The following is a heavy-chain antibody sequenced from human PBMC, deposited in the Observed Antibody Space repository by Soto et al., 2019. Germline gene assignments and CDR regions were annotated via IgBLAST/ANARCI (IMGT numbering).Heavy chain of an antibody. V-gene: IGHV3-30*18. CDR2: ISYDGTNK. Sequence: PGGSLRLSCAASGFTFSSYGMHWVRQAPGKGLEWVAVISYDGTNKYYADSVKGRFTISRGNSKNTLYLQMNSLRAEDTAVYYCAKEFRFDPWGQGTLVTVSS. CDR3: AKEFRFDP. CDR1: GFTFSSYG. J-gene: IGHJ5*02.